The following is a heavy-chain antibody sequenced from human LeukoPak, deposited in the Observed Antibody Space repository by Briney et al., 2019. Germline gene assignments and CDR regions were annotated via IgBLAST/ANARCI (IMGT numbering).Heavy chain of an antibody. CDR1: GFTFSGSG. D-gene: IGHD3-22*01. CDR3: TTFGIVDDY. V-gene: IGHV3-73*01. Sequence: PGGSLRLSCAASGFTFSGSGMHWVRQASGRGLEWVGGIRSKANSYARVYAASVKGRFTISRDDSKNTAYLQMNSLKTEDTAIYYCTTFGIVDDYWGQGPLVPVSS. CDR2: IRSKANSYAR. J-gene: IGHJ4*02.